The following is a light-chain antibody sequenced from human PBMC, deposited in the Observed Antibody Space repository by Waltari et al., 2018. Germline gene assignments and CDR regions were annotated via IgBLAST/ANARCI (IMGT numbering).Light chain of an antibody. V-gene: IGKV1-39*01. CDR2: AAS. Sequence: DIQMTQSPSSLSASVGDRVTITCRPSQGISSNLNCYQQKPGKAPKLLIYAASSLQSGVPSRVSGSGSWTDVTLTISSLQPEDFATYYCQQSYSTPRTFGQGTKVEIK. CDR1: QGISSN. CDR3: QQSYSTPRT. J-gene: IGKJ1*01.